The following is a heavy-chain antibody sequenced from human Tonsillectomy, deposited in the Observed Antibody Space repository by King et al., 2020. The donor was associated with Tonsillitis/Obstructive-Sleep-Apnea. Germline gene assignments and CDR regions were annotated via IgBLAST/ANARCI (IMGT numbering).Heavy chain of an antibody. Sequence: VQLVESGGGLVQPGGSLRLSCAASGFTFSSYAMSWVRQAPGKGLEWVSAISGSGGSTYYADSVKGRFTISRDNSKNTLYLQMNSLRAEDTAAYYCAKAGDYAIFTGYSNFDYWGQGTLVTVSS. CDR3: AKAGDYAIFTGYSNFDY. CDR2: ISGSGGST. J-gene: IGHJ4*02. V-gene: IGHV3-23*04. CDR1: GFTFSSYA. D-gene: IGHD3-9*01.